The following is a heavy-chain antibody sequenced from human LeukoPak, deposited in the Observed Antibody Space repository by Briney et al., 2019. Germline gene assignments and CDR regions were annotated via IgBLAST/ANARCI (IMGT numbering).Heavy chain of an antibody. CDR3: VRHSYDGYYFDY. D-gene: IGHD3-16*01. V-gene: IGHV3-53*01. J-gene: IGHJ4*02. Sequence: GGSLRLSCAASGFTVSSNYMSWVRQAPGKGLEWVSVIYSGGDTYYADSVKGRFTISRDKSKNTLYLQVNSLRAEDTAVYYCVRHSYDGYYFDYWGQGTLVTVSS. CDR2: IYSGGDT. CDR1: GFTVSSNY.